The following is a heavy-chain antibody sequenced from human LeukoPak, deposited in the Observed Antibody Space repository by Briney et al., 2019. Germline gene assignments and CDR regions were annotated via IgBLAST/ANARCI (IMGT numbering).Heavy chain of an antibody. CDR1: GFTFSFHA. Sequence: PGGSLRLSCAGSGFTFSFHALSWVRQAPGKGLEWVSSTSPSGDTTYYADSVRGRFTISRDDSNNTLSLQMNSLRAEDTALYYCAKRRGHYFDSSGSDSWGQGTLVTVSS. J-gene: IGHJ4*02. CDR2: TSPSGDTT. CDR3: AKRRGHYFDSSGSDS. V-gene: IGHV3-23*01. D-gene: IGHD3-22*01.